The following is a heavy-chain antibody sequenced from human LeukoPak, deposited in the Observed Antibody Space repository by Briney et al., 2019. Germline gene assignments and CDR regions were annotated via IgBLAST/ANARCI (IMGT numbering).Heavy chain of an antibody. J-gene: IGHJ5*02. CDR3: ARGVASGVDP. CDR2: LHHVGGS. V-gene: IGHV4-59*08. D-gene: IGHD5-12*01. CDR1: DGSIGSYN. Sequence: PAEPLAPTLTPPDGSIGSYNWSWIRKSPGKGLGWIGSLHHVGGSHYTQTLESRVTISLDTSKSPVSMTMTSMTAADTGIFYCARGVASGVDPWGQGILVTV.